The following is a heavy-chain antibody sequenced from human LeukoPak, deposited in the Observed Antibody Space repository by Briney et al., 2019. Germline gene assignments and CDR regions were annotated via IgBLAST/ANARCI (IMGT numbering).Heavy chain of an antibody. CDR2: ISSSSCYI. D-gene: IGHD6-13*01. J-gene: IGHJ4*02. CDR3: ARVEYSSSWHEDY. CDR1: GFTFSSYS. V-gene: IGHV3-21*01. Sequence: PGGSLRLSCAASGFTFSSYSMNWVRQAPGKGLEWVSSISSSSCYIYYADSVKGRFTISRDNAKNSLYLQMNSLRAEDTAVYYCARVEYSSSWHEDYWGQGTLVTVSS.